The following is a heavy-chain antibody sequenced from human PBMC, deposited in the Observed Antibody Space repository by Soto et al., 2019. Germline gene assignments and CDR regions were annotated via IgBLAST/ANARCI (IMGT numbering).Heavy chain of an antibody. V-gene: IGHV1-69*01. CDR3: ARDLVDTAMGYYYGMDV. Sequence: QVQLVQSGAEVQKPGSSVKVSCKASGGTFSSYAISWVRQAPGQGLEWMGGIIPIFGTANYAQKFQGRVTITADESTSTAYMELSSLRSEDTAVYYCARDLVDTAMGYYYGMDVWGQGTTVTVSS. CDR2: IIPIFGTA. D-gene: IGHD5-18*01. J-gene: IGHJ6*02. CDR1: GGTFSSYA.